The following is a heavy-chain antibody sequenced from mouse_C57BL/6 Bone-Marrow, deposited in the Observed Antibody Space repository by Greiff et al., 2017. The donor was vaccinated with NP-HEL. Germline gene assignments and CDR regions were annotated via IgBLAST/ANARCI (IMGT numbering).Heavy chain of an antibody. J-gene: IGHJ3*01. CDR3: ARVDYDVFAY. D-gene: IGHD2-4*01. CDR1: GFTFSSYA. CDR2: ISDGGSYT. Sequence: EVNVVESGGGLVKPGGSLKLSCAASGFTFSSYAMSWVRQTPEKRLEWVATISDGGSYTYYPDNVKGRFTISRDNAKNNLYLQMSHLKSEDTAMYYCARVDYDVFAYWGQGTLVTVSA. V-gene: IGHV5-4*03.